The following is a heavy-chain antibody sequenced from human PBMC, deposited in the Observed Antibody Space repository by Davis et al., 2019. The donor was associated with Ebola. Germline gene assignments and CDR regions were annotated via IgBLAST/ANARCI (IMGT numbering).Heavy chain of an antibody. V-gene: IGHV1-69*04. D-gene: IGHD1-1*01. CDR1: GYTFSSYG. J-gene: IGHJ4*02. CDR2: IIPILGIA. CDR3: ARAQFPTTSDH. Sequence: SVKVSCKASGYTFSSYGITWVRQAPGQGLEWMGRIIPILGIANYAQKLQGRVTITADKSTSTAYMELSSLRSDDTAVYYCARAQFPTTSDHWGQGTLVTVSS.